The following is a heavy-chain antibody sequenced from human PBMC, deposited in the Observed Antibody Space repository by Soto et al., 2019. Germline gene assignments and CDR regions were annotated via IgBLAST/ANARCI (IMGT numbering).Heavy chain of an antibody. CDR1: GFTFSSYW. V-gene: IGHV3-7*01. Sequence: GGSLRLSCAASGFTFSSYWMSWVRQAPGKGLEWVANIKQDGSEKYYVDSVKGRFTISRDNAKNSLYLQMNSLRAEDTAVYYCARSPPYGDDAFDIWGQGTMVTVSS. J-gene: IGHJ3*02. D-gene: IGHD4-17*01. CDR3: ARSPPYGDDAFDI. CDR2: IKQDGSEK.